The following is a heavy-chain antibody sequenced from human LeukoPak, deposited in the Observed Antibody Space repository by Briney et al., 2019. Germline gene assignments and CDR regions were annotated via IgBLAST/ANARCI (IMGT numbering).Heavy chain of an antibody. D-gene: IGHD3-3*01. V-gene: IGHV1-2*02. CDR3: ARGPVLRPMPDV. Sequence: ASVKVSCKASGYTFTGYYIHWVRQAPGQGLEWMGWINPNSGGTNYAQKFQGRVTMTRDTSISTAYMELSRLRSDDTAVYYCARGPVLRPMPDVWGQGTTVTVSS. J-gene: IGHJ6*02. CDR2: INPNSGGT. CDR1: GYTFTGYY.